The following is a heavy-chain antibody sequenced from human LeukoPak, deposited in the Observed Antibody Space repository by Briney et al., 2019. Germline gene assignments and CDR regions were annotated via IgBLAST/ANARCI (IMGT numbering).Heavy chain of an antibody. D-gene: IGHD2-2*01. CDR3: VKDFQLHY. CDR2: MKQDGSEK. V-gene: IGHV3-7*01. CDR1: GFTFSSCW. J-gene: IGHJ4*02. Sequence: GGSLRLSCVASGFTFSSCWMSWARQAPGKGLEWVANMKQDGSEKSCVGSVKGRFTISRDNAKNSLYLQMDSLRADDTAIYYCVKDFQLHYWGQGTLVTVSS.